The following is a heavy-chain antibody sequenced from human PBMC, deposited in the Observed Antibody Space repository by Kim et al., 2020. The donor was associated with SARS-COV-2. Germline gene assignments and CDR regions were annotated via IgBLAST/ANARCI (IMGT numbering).Heavy chain of an antibody. CDR1: GGSISSSNW. Sequence: SETLSLTCAVSGGSISSSNWWSWVRQPPGKGLEWIGEIYHSGSTNYNPSLKSRVTISVDKSKNQFSLKLSSVTAADTAVYYCAALIAVAGYGMDVWGQGTTVTVSS. D-gene: IGHD6-19*01. CDR3: AALIAVAGYGMDV. J-gene: IGHJ6*02. CDR2: IYHSGST. V-gene: IGHV4-4*02.